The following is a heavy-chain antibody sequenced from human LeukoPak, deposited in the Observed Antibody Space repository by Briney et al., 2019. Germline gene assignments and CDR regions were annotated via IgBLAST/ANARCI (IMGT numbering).Heavy chain of an antibody. D-gene: IGHD6-6*01. Sequence: PSETLSLTCTVSGGSISSGGYYWSWIRQHPGKGLEWIGYIYYSGSTYYNPSLKSRVTISVDTSKNQFSLKLSSVTAADTAVYYCAKTRRAALAPQHYYMDVWGKGTTVTVSS. CDR1: GGSISSGGYY. V-gene: IGHV4-31*03. J-gene: IGHJ6*03. CDR2: IYYSGST. CDR3: AKTRRAALAPQHYYMDV.